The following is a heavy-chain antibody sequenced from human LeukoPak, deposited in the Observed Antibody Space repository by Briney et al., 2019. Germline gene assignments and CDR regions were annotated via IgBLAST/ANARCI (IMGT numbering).Heavy chain of an antibody. CDR1: GGSFSGYY. J-gene: IGHJ1*01. CDR3: ARGLPPEYFQH. Sequence: SQTLSLTCAVYGGSFSGYYWSWISQPPGKGLEWIGEINHSGSTNYNPSLKSRVTISVDSSKNQFSLKLSSVTAADTAVYYCARGLPPEYFQHWGQGTLVTVSS. CDR2: INHSGST. V-gene: IGHV4-34*01.